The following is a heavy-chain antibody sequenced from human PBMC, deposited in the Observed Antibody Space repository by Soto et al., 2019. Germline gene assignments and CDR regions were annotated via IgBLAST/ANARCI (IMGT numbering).Heavy chain of an antibody. D-gene: IGHD2-15*01. Sequence: ASVKVSCKASGYTFTGYYMHWVRQAPGQGLEWMGWINPNSGGTNYAQKFQGWVTMTRDTSISTAYMELSSLRSEDTAAYYCARGHRVVVVVAANTYDAFDIWGQGTMVTVSS. CDR1: GYTFTGYY. V-gene: IGHV1-2*04. CDR2: INPNSGGT. CDR3: ARGHRVVVVVAANTYDAFDI. J-gene: IGHJ3*02.